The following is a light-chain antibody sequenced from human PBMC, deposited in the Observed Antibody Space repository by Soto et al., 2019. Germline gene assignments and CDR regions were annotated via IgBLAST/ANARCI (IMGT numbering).Light chain of an antibody. CDR1: SSNIGSNS. CDR2: SYT. CDR3: AAWDNSLSIYV. J-gene: IGLJ1*01. V-gene: IGLV1-44*01. Sequence: QSVLTQPPSASGTPGQWVTISCSGSSSNIGSNSVNWYQQLPGTAPKLLVYSYTQRPSGVPDRFSGSKSGTSASLAISGLQSEDEADYYCAAWDNSLSIYVFGTGTKVTVL.